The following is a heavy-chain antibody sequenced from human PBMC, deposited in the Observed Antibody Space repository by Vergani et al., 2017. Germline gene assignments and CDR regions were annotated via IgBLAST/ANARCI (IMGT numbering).Heavy chain of an antibody. J-gene: IGHJ4*02. CDR1: GFTFSSYG. D-gene: IGHD3-10*01. CDR2: ISYDGRNK. CDR3: AKDASRGSGIDF. Sequence: QVHLVESGGGVVQPGRSLRLSCAASGFTFSSYGMHWVRQAPGKGLEWVAVISYDGRNKYYADSVKGRFTISRDNSKNTLYLQMNSLRAEDTAVYYCAKDASRGSGIDFWGQGTLVTVSS. V-gene: IGHV3-30*18.